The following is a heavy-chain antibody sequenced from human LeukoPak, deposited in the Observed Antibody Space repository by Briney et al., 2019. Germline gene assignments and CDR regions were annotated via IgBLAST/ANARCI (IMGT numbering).Heavy chain of an antibody. V-gene: IGHV3-30*02. J-gene: IGHJ2*01. CDR3: AKDSSSWYLGWYFGL. CDR2: IRYDGSNK. D-gene: IGHD6-13*01. CDR1: GFTFSSYG. Sequence: GGSLRLSCAASGFTFSSYGMHWVRQAPGKGLEWVAFIRYDGSNKYYADSVKGRFTISRDNSKNTLYLQMNSLRAEDTAVYYCAKDSSSWYLGWYFGLWGRGALVTVSS.